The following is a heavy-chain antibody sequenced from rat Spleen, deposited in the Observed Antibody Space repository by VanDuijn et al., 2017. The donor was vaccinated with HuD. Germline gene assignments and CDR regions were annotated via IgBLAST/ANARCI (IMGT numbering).Heavy chain of an antibody. CDR1: GFTFSDYY. D-gene: IGHD1-2*01. V-gene: IGHV5-7*01. Sequence: EVQLVESDGGLVQPGRSLTLSCAASGFTFSDYYMAWVRQAPKKGLEWVATISYDGSSTYYRDSVKGRFTISRDNAKSTLYLQMNSLRSEDTATYYCARHSSTYYVMDAWGQGASVTVSS. J-gene: IGHJ4*01. CDR2: ISYDGSST. CDR3: ARHSSTYYVMDA.